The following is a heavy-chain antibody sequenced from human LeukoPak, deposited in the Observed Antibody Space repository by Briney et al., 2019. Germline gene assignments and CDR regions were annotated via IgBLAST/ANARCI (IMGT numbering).Heavy chain of an antibody. CDR2: IYYSGST. V-gene: IGHV4-61*01. Sequence: SETLSFTCTVSGGSVSSGSYYWSWIRQPPGKGLEWIGYIYYSGSTNYNPSLKSRVTISVDTSKNQFSLKLSSVTAADTAVYYCARVDYPDAFDTWGQGTMVTVSS. CDR1: GGSVSSGSYY. D-gene: IGHD3-10*01. J-gene: IGHJ3*02. CDR3: ARVDYPDAFDT.